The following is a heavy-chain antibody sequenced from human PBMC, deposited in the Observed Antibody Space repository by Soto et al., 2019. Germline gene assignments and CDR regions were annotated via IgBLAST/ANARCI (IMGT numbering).Heavy chain of an antibody. CDR1: GFTFDDYA. J-gene: IGHJ3*02. CDR2: ISWNSGSI. CDR3: AKDISPLAFDAFDI. V-gene: IGHV3-9*01. Sequence: SLRLSCAASGFTFDDYAMHWVRQAPGKGLEWVSGISWNSGSIGYADSVKGRFTISRDNAKNSLYLQMNSLRAEDTALYYCAKDISPLAFDAFDIWGQGTMVTVSS.